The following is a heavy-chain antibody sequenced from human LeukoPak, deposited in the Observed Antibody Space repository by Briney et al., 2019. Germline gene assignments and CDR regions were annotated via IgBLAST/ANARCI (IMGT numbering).Heavy chain of an antibody. J-gene: IGHJ3*01. Sequence: GRSLRLSCAASGFPFNRYPMYWVRQAPVKGLEWVALILHDGRNKDYADSAEGRFTISRDDSNSTLYLQMSTVTAEDTAVYYCATSRGASHEGSFDVWGLGTLVTVSS. CDR1: GFPFNRYP. CDR2: ILHDGRNK. D-gene: IGHD2-15*01. CDR3: ATSRGASHEGSFDV. V-gene: IGHV3-30*04.